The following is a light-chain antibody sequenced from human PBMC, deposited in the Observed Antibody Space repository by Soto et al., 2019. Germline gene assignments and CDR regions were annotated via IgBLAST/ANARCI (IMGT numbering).Light chain of an antibody. J-gene: IGKJ5*01. CDR1: QSLSSSY. V-gene: IGKV3D-15*01. CDR3: QKYNNWPIT. CDR2: GEF. Sequence: VLTQSPGTLSVSAGDRVTLSCRASQSLSSSYLAWHQQKPGQAPRLLIYGEFNRATGIPDRFSGSGSGTELNLPISRLQSEDFEIYYCQKYNNWPITCGQGTRLEIK.